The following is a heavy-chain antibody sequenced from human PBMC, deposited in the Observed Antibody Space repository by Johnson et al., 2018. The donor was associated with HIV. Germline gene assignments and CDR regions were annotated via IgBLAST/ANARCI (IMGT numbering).Heavy chain of an antibody. CDR1: DFNFNIYA. Sequence: QVQLMESGGGLVQPGGSLRIYCAVSDFNFNIYAMHWVRLAPGKGLEWVAFIRYDGSNTYYADSVKGRFTISRDNSKNTLYLQMNSLRAEDTAVYYCAGGRNGRNAFDIWGQGTMVTVSS. D-gene: IGHD2-8*01. V-gene: IGHV3-30*02. CDR3: AGGRNGRNAFDI. J-gene: IGHJ3*02. CDR2: IRYDGSNT.